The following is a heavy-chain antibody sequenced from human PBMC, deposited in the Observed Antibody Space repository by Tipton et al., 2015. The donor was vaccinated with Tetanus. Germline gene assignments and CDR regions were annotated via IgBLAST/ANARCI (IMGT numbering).Heavy chain of an antibody. CDR2: ISDSGDST. CDR1: GFTFSTYD. D-gene: IGHD6-13*01. J-gene: IGHJ5*02. CDR3: AKALGSSAWYGT. V-gene: IGHV3-23*01. Sequence: SLRLSCAASGFTFSTYDMSWVRQAPVMGLEWVSLISDSGDSTFYADSVKGRFTISRDNSRNTLYLQMNSLRGEDTAVYYCAKALGSSAWYGTWGQGTLVTVSS.